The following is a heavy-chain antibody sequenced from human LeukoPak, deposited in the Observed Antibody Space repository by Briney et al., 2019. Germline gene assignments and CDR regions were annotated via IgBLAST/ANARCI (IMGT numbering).Heavy chain of an antibody. D-gene: IGHD4/OR15-4a*01. Sequence: GGSLRLSCAASGFTFSNYAMSWVRQAPGKGLEWVSSISSSSTYIYYADSLKGRFTISRDNAKNSLYLQMNSLRAEDTAVYYCARDHGYDAYYFDYWGQGTLVTVSS. CDR1: GFTFSNYA. CDR3: ARDHGYDAYYFDY. CDR2: ISSSSTYI. V-gene: IGHV3-21*01. J-gene: IGHJ4*02.